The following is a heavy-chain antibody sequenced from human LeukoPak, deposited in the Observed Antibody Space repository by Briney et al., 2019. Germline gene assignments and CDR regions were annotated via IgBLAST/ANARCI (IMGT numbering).Heavy chain of an antibody. V-gene: IGHV4-31*03. CDR2: IYYSGST. CDR3: ARAYTSSCRWFDP. D-gene: IGHD6-13*01. CDR1: GGSISSGGYY. Sequence: SQTLSLTCTVSGGSISSGGYYWSWIRQPPGKGLEWIGYIYYSGSTYYNPSLKSRVTISVDTSKNQFSLKLNSVTAADTAVYYCARAYTSSCRWFDPWGQGTLVTVSS. J-gene: IGHJ5*02.